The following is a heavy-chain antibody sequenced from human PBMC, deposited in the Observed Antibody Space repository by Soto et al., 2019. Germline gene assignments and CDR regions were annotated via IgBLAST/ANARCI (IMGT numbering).Heavy chain of an antibody. J-gene: IGHJ6*03. CDR1: GYTFTNYG. V-gene: IGHV1-18*01. D-gene: IGHD2-15*01. CDR3: ARVLQLVGYFYYYIEV. Sequence: QVQLLQSGAEVKKPGASVKVSCKASGYTFTNYGITWVRQAPGQGLEWMGWISAYNGDTHYTKRRQGRVTMTTDTTKTTANMELRGLRSDDTAVYYCARVLQLVGYFYYYIEVWVKGTTISVSS. CDR2: ISAYNGDT.